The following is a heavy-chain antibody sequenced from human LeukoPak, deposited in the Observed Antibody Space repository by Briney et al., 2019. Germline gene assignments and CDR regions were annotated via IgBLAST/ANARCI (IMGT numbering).Heavy chain of an antibody. J-gene: IGHJ4*02. CDR1: GGTFSSYA. Sequence: SVKVSCKASGGTFSSYAISWVRQAPGQGLEWMGRIIPIFGTANYAQKFQGRVTITTDESTSTAYMELSSLRSEDTAVYYCAQLVRVGYGDRNCGQGALVTLSS. D-gene: IGHD4-17*01. CDR3: AQLVRVGYGDRN. V-gene: IGHV1-69*05. CDR2: IIPIFGTA.